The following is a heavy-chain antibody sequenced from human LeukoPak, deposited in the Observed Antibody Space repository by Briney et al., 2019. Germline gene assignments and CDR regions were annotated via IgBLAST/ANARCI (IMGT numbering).Heavy chain of an antibody. V-gene: IGHV4-30-4*01. CDR1: GGSISSGDYY. CDR2: IYYSGST. D-gene: IGHD2/OR15-2a*01. CDR3: VRDTLYHLRAFDI. Sequence: PSQTLSLTCTVSGGSISSGDYYWSWIRQPPGKGLEWIGYIYYSGSTYYNPSLKSRITISLDTSKNQFSLKLSSVTAADTAVFYCVRDTLYHLRAFDIWGQGTMVTVSS. J-gene: IGHJ3*02.